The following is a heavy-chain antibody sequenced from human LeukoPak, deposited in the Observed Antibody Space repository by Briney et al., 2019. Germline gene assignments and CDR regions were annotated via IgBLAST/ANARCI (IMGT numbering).Heavy chain of an antibody. V-gene: IGHV4-39*07. D-gene: IGHD5-18*01. CDR2: IYYSGST. CDR1: GGSISSSTYY. Sequence: SETLSLTCSVSGGSISSSTYYWGWIRQPPGKGLEWIGSIYYSGSTYYNPSLKSRVTISVDTSKNQFSLKLSSVTAADTAVYYCARGREIQLWLSWWFDPWGQGTLVTVSS. CDR3: ARGREIQLWLSWWFDP. J-gene: IGHJ5*02.